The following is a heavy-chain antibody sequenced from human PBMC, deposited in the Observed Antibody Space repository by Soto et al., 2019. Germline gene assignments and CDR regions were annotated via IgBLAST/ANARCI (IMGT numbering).Heavy chain of an antibody. D-gene: IGHD6-19*01. CDR3: ARDRGVAPPVAGNTHYYYYMDV. V-gene: IGHV1-18*01. Sequence: QDQLVQSGVEVKKPGASVKVSCKASGYSFTNYGITWVRQAPGQGCEWMGWISAYNGNTDYAQKFKGRVTLTTDACTSTAYLELRSLRSNDRAVYYCARDRGVAPPVAGNTHYYYYMDVWGKGTTVTVCS. CDR1: GYSFTNYG. J-gene: IGHJ6*03. CDR2: ISAYNGNT.